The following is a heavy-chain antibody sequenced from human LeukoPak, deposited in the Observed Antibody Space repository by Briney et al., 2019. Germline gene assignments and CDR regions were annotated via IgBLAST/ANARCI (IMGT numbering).Heavy chain of an antibody. V-gene: IGHV3-23*01. CDR3: AKGDTGMVRRYYFDY. D-gene: IGHD5-18*01. J-gene: IGHJ4*02. Sequence: GGSLRLSSSASGFTFSNYAMSWGRPAPGKGLEWGSVIIGSGGSTYYADSVKGQFTIFRDNSKNTVYLQMNSLRADDTAVYYCAKGDTGMVRRYYFDYWGQGTLVTVSS. CDR1: GFTFSNYA. CDR2: IIGSGGST.